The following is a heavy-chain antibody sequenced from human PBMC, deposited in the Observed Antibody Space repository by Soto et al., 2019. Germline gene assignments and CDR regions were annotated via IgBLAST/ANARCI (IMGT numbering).Heavy chain of an antibody. D-gene: IGHD3-22*01. Sequence: SETLSLTCSVSGGPVSNYYWSWVRQPPGKRLEWIGYIYYTGTHDYNPSLRGRATISVDTSKDQFSLKLTSVTAADTAVYYCARDRDRHSSGLPSFDPWGQGILVTVSS. CDR2: IYYTGTH. J-gene: IGHJ5*02. CDR3: ARDRDRHSSGLPSFDP. V-gene: IGHV4-59*02. CDR1: GGPVSNYY.